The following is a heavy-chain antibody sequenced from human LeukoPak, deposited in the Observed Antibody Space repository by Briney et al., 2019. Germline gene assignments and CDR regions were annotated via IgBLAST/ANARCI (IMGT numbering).Heavy chain of an antibody. V-gene: IGHV1-2*02. CDR2: INPNSGGT. CDR1: GYTFTGYY. D-gene: IGHD3-22*01. J-gene: IGHJ4*02. CDR3: ARLGSLHYYDSSGYYLDPSDY. Sequence: ASVKVSCKASGYTFTGYYMHWVRQAPGQGLEWMGWINPNSGGTNYAQKFQGRVTMTRDMSTSTVYMELSSLRSEDTAVYYCARLGSLHYYDSSGYYLDPSDYWGQGTLVTVSS.